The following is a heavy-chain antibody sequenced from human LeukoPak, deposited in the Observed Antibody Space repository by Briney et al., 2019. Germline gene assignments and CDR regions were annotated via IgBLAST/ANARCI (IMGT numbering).Heavy chain of an antibody. CDR3: ARDGYCSSTGCYANAFDI. V-gene: IGHV1-18*01. Sequence: RRASVKVSCKASGYTFTSYRISWVRQAPGQGLEWMGWISGFNGNTNYAQKYQGRVTMTTDTSTSTAYMDLRSLRSDDTAVYYCARDGYCSSTGCYANAFDIWGQGTMVTVSS. CDR2: ISGFNGNT. D-gene: IGHD2-2*03. CDR1: GYTFTSYR. J-gene: IGHJ3*02.